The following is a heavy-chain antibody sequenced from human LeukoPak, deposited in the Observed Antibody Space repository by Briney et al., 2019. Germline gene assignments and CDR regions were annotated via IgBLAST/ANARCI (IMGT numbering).Heavy chain of an antibody. V-gene: IGHV1-2*02. CDR2: INPNSGGT. J-gene: IGHJ6*02. D-gene: IGHD1-7*01. Sequence: ASVKVSCKASGYTLTGYYMHWVRQAPGQGLEWMGWINPNSGGTNYAQKFQGRVTMTRDTSISTAYMELSRLRSDDTAVYYCARDTQLPHYYYYGMDVWGQGTTVTVSS. CDR3: ARDTQLPHYYYYGMDV. CDR1: GYTLTGYY.